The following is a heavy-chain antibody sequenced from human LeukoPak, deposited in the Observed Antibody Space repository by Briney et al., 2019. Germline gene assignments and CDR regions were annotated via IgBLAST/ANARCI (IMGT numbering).Heavy chain of an antibody. J-gene: IGHJ6*03. D-gene: IGHD5-12*01. CDR3: AKGGGYEAQYYYYYLDV. V-gene: IGHV3-23*01. CDR2: ISGSGGST. CDR1: GFTFSSYA. Sequence: GGSLRLSCAASGFTFSSYAMSWVRQAPGKGLEWVSAISGSGGSTYYADSVKGRFTISRDNSKNTLYLQMKSLRAEDAAVYYCAKGGGYEAQYYYYYLDVWGKGTTVTISS.